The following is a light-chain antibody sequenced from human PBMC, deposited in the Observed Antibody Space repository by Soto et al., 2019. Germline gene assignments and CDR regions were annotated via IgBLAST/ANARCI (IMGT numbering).Light chain of an antibody. V-gene: IGLV6-57*03. CDR2: EDN. CDR1: SGSIASNY. Sequence: NFMLNQPHSVSESPGKTVTISCTRSSGSIASNYVQWYQQRPGRAPTTVIYEDNQRPSGVPARFSGSIDSSSNSASLTSSGLKTEDEADYYCQSYDRNTVIFGGGTKVTVL. CDR3: QSYDRNTVI. J-gene: IGLJ2*01.